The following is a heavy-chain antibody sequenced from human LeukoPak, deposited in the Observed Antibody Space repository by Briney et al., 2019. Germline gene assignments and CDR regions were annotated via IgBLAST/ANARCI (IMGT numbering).Heavy chain of an antibody. J-gene: IGHJ5*02. CDR3: ARELHYYGSGSYLRGGNWFDP. V-gene: IGHV4-38-2*02. CDR1: GGSISSGYY. Sequence: SETLSLTCTVSGGSISSGYYWGWIRQPPGKGLEWIGSIYHSGSTYYNPSLKSRVTISVDTSKNQFSLKLSSVTAADTAVYYCARELHYYGSGSYLRGGNWFDPWGQGTLVTVSS. D-gene: IGHD3-10*01. CDR2: IYHSGST.